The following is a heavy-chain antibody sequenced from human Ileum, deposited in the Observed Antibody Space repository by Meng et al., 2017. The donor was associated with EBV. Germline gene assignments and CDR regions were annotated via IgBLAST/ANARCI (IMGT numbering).Heavy chain of an antibody. D-gene: IGHD6-19*01. CDR1: GVSIRSKSC. V-gene: IGHV4-4*02. CDR3: ARDPIPVPGRNFDY. Sequence: HVHLQRSCPGLVEPSGNLSLTCTVSGVSIRSKSCWNGVRQPPGKGLQWIGDIYHNGDSNYNPSLKSRVTISLDNSNNQFSLTLSSVTAADTAVYYCARDPIPVPGRNFDYWGQGTLVTVSS. J-gene: IGHJ4*02. CDR2: IYHNGDS.